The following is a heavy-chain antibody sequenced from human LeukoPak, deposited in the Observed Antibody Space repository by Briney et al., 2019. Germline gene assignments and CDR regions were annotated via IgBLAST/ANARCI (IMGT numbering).Heavy chain of an antibody. CDR2: ISSSSSYI. Sequence: GGSLRLSCAASGFTFSSYSMNWVRQAPGKGVEWVSSISSSSSYIYYADSVKGRFTISRDNAKNSLYLQMNSLRAEDTAVYYCARVMSDYVWGNYPYDFPLDSWGQGTLVTVSS. V-gene: IGHV3-21*01. CDR1: GFTFSSYS. D-gene: IGHD3-16*01. J-gene: IGHJ4*02. CDR3: ARVMSDYVWGNYPYDFPLDS.